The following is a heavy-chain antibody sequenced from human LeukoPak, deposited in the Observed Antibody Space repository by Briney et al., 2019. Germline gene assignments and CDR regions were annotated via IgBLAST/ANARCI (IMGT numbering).Heavy chain of an antibody. J-gene: IGHJ3*02. V-gene: IGHV3-66*01. CDR2: IYRGGST. D-gene: IGHD3-10*01. CDR3: AREGYARGAFDI. Sequence: GGSLRLSSAASLFTLSSNYMSCVCEAPGRGVWWVSVIYRGGSTYYADSVQGRFTISRDNSKNTLYLQMNSLRAEDTAVYYCAREGYARGAFDIWGQGTMVTVSS. CDR1: LFTLSSNY.